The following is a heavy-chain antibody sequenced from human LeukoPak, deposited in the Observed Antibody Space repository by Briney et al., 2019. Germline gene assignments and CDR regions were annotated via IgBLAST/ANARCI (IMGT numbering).Heavy chain of an antibody. Sequence: ASVKVSCKASGYTFTGYYMHWVRQAPGQGLEWMGWINPNSGGTNYAQKFQGRVTMTRDTSISPAYMDLSRLRSDDTAMYYCARGLSYSSSWYWYYYYGMDVWGQGTTVTVSS. V-gene: IGHV1-2*02. D-gene: IGHD6-13*01. CDR2: INPNSGGT. J-gene: IGHJ6*02. CDR3: ARGLSYSSSWYWYYYYGMDV. CDR1: GYTFTGYY.